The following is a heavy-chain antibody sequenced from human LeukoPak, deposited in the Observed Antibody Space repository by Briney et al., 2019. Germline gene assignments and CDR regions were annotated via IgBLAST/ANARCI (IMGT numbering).Heavy chain of an antibody. CDR3: ARAHTVWIPFDY. D-gene: IGHD4-17*01. J-gene: IGHJ4*02. CDR2: INPNSGGT. CDR1: GYAFSTFG. V-gene: IGHV1-2*04. Sequence: ASVKVSCKSSGYAFSTFGLSWVRQAPGQGLEWMGWINPNSGGTNYAQKFQGWVTMTRDTSISTAYMELSRLRSDDTAVYYCARAHTVWIPFDYWGQGTLVTVSS.